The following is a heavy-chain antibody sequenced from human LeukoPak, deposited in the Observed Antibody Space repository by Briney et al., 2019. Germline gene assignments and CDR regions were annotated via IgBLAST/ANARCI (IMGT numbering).Heavy chain of an antibody. Sequence: ASVKVSCKASGYTFTGYYIHRVRQAPGQGLEWMGWINPDSGVSTYARKFQGRVTTTRDTPISTASLELRSLKSDDTAVYYCARAGPTATRLSPGGSFDYWGQGTLVTVSS. CDR2: INPDSGVS. J-gene: IGHJ4*02. CDR3: ARAGPTATRLSPGGSFDY. D-gene: IGHD6-6*01. V-gene: IGHV1-2*02. CDR1: GYTFTGYY.